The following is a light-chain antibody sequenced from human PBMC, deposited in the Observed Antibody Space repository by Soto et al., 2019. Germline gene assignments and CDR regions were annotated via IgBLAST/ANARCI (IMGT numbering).Light chain of an antibody. CDR2: EVF. J-gene: IGLJ1*01. Sequence: QSVLAQPASVSGSPGQSIAISCTGARGEVGSHDHVSWYQQSPGKAPKPIITEVFNRPSALSPRFSGSTFGSTASLAISGLTAEDEADYYCKSLSAAGSSSVFGPGPKVTV. V-gene: IGLV2-14*01. CDR1: RGEVGSHDH. CDR3: KSLSAAGSSSV.